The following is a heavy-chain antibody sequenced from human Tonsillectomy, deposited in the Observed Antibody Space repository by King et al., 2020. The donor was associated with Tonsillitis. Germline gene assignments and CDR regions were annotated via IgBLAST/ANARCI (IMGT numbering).Heavy chain of an antibody. CDR1: GGTFSSYA. J-gene: IGHJ4*02. CDR2: IIPIFGTA. Sequence: VQLVESGAEVKKPGSSVKVSCKASGGTFSSYAISWVRQAPGQGLEWMGGIIPIFGTANYAQKFQGRVTITADESTSTAYMELSSLRSEDTAVYYCAGDGGGCSSGYATPFDDWGQGPLVTVSP. CDR3: AGDGGGCSSGYATPFDD. V-gene: IGHV1-69*01. D-gene: IGHD5-18*01.